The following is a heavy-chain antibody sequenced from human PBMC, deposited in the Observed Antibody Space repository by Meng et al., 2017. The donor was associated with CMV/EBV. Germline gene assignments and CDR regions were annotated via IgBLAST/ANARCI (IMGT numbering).Heavy chain of an antibody. CDR1: GYTFTGYN. CDR3: AGTCTSCNNWFDP. J-gene: IGHJ5*02. V-gene: IGHV1-2*02. CDR2: INPNSGGT. Sequence: ASVKVSCKASGYTFTGYNMHWVRQAPGQGLEWMGWINPNSGGTNYAQKFQGRVTMTRDTSISTAYMELSRLRSDDTAVYYCAGTCTSCNNWFDPWGQGTLVTVSS. D-gene: IGHD2-2*01.